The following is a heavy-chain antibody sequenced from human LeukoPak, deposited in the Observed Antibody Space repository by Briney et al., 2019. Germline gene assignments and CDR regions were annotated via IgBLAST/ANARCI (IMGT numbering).Heavy chain of an antibody. CDR1: GYSFTSYW. CDR2: IYPGDSDT. D-gene: IGHD4-23*01. CDR3: ASRGTYGGNSYYHYYGMDV. V-gene: IGHV5-51*01. J-gene: IGHJ6*02. Sequence: GESLKISCKGSGYSFTSYWIGWVRQMPGKGLEWMGIIYPGDSDTRYSPSFQGQVTISADKSISTAYLQWSSLKASDTAMYYCASRGTYGGNSYYHYYGMDVWGQGTTVTVSS.